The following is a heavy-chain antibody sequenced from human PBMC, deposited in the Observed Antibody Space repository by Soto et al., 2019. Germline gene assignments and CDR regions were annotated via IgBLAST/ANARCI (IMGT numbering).Heavy chain of an antibody. CDR3: AIRGASQWLKF. J-gene: IGHJ4*02. CDR1: GYSFTSYW. Sequence: PGASLNVSCKGSGYSFTSYWIGWVSRVPGKGLEWMGIIYTGDSDTRYSPSFQGQVTISADKSISTAYLQWSSLKASDTAIYYCAIRGASQWLKFWGQGTLVTVSS. D-gene: IGHD6-19*01. V-gene: IGHV5-51*01. CDR2: IYTGDSDT.